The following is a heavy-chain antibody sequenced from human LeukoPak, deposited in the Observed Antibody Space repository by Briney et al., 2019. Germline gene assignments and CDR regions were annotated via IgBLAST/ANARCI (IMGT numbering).Heavy chain of an antibody. CDR3: ARDWGYCSGGSCNNWFDP. CDR2: INPNSGGT. D-gene: IGHD2-15*01. V-gene: IGHV1-2*02. Sequence: ASVKVSCKASGYTFTGYYMHWVRQAPGQGLEWKGWINPNSGGTNYAQKFQGRVTMTRDTSISTAYMELSRLRSDDTAVYYCARDWGYCSGGSCNNWFDPWGQGTLVTVSS. CDR1: GYTFTGYY. J-gene: IGHJ5*02.